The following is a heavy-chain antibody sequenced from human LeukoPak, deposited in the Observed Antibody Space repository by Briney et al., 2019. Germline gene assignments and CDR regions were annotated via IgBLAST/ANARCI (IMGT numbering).Heavy chain of an antibody. Sequence: GESLKISCEGSGYTFTTYWIGWVRPVPGKGLEWMGIIYPGDSDTTYSPSFQGQVTISADKSINTAYLQWSSLNASDTAMYYCVRSGSPPTYFDYWGQGTLVTVSS. CDR2: IYPGDSDT. J-gene: IGHJ4*02. CDR3: VRSGSPPTYFDY. D-gene: IGHD3-10*01. V-gene: IGHV5-51*01. CDR1: GYTFTTYW.